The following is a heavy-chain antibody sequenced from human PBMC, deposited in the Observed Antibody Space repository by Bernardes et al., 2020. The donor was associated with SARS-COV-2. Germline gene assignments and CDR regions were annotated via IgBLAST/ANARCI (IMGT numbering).Heavy chain of an antibody. CDR1: GFTFSSYA. CDR2: ISGSGGST. CDR3: AKVHRWYYDSSGSVDY. V-gene: IGHV3-23*01. J-gene: IGHJ4*02. D-gene: IGHD3-22*01. Sequence: GGSLRLSCAASGFTFSSYAMSWVRQAPGKGLEWVSAISGSGGSTYYADSVKGRFTISRDNSKNTLYLQMNSLRAEDTAVYYCAKVHRWYYDSSGSVDYWGQGTLVTVSS.